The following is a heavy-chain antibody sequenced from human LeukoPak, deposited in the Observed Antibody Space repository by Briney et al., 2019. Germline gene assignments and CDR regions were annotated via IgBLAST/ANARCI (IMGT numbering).Heavy chain of an antibody. CDR1: GFTFSNYA. Sequence: GGSLRLSCAASGFTFSNYAMSWVRQAPGKGLEWVSSIRGSAYSTYYADSVKGRFTISRDNSKNTLYLQMNSLRAEDTAVYYCAKGEGYCSGGNCYYYYYMDVWGKGTTVTVSS. CDR2: IRGSAYST. J-gene: IGHJ6*03. CDR3: AKGEGYCSGGNCYYYYYMDV. V-gene: IGHV3-23*01. D-gene: IGHD2-15*01.